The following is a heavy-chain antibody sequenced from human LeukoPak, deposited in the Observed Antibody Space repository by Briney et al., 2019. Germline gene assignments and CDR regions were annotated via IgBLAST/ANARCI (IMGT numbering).Heavy chain of an antibody. J-gene: IGHJ5*02. Sequence: GASVKVSFKASGYTFTIYGISWVRQAPGQGLEWMGWISAYNGNTNYAQKLQGRATMTTDTSTSTAYMELRSLRSDDTAVYYCARGIAAGRFDPWGQGTLVTVSS. V-gene: IGHV1-18*01. D-gene: IGHD6-13*01. CDR3: ARGIAAGRFDP. CDR1: GYTFTIYG. CDR2: ISAYNGNT.